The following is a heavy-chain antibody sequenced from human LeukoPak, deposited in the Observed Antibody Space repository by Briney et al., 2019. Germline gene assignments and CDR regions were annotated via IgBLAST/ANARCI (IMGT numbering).Heavy chain of an antibody. Sequence: SETLSLTCSVSGYSIRSSHFWGWIRQTPGKGLEWIGSIHHSGSTYYKPSLKSRVTISIDTSKNQFSLKLSSVTAADTAVYYCARDGTGTTRFDYWGQGTLVTVSS. CDR2: IHHSGST. D-gene: IGHD1-1*01. V-gene: IGHV4-38-2*02. J-gene: IGHJ4*02. CDR3: ARDGTGTTRFDY. CDR1: GYSIRSSHF.